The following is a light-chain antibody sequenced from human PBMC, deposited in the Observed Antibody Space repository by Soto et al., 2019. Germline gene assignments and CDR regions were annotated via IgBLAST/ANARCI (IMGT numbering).Light chain of an antibody. CDR3: QQYNNWPPFT. Sequence: EIVITQSPATLSVSPGERAPLSCGASQSVSTNLAWYQQKPGQAPRLLIYATSARATGIPAKFSGSGSGTEFTLTISNLQSEDFAVYYCQQYNNWPPFTFGQGTRLEIK. CDR2: ATS. J-gene: IGKJ5*01. CDR1: QSVSTN. V-gene: IGKV3D-15*01.